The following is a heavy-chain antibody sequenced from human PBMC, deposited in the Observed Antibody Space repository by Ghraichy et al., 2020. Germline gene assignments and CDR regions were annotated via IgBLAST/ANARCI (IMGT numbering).Heavy chain of an antibody. V-gene: IGHV4-34*01. Sequence: SETLSLTCAVYGGSFSGYYWSWIRQPPGKGLEWIGEINHSGSTNYNPSLKSRVTISVDTSKNQFSLKLSSVTAADTAVYYCARARSGGWYGHWGQGTLVTVSS. CDR1: GGSFSGYY. J-gene: IGHJ4*02. CDR2: INHSGST. D-gene: IGHD6-19*01. CDR3: ARARSGGWYGH.